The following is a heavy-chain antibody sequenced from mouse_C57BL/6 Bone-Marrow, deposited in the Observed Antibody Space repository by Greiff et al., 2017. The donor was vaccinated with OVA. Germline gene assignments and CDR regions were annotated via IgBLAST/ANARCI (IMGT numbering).Heavy chain of an antibody. Sequence: VQLQQPGAELVMPGASVKLSCKASGYTFTSYWMHWVKQMPGQGLEWIGEIDPSDSYTNYNQKFKGKSTLTVDKSSSTTYMQLSSLTSEDSSVYYCARQANCEKLCYFDYWGQGTTLTVSS. V-gene: IGHV1-69*01. CDR3: ARQANCEKLCYFDY. D-gene: IGHD4-1*01. J-gene: IGHJ2*01. CDR1: GYTFTSYW. CDR2: IDPSDSYT.